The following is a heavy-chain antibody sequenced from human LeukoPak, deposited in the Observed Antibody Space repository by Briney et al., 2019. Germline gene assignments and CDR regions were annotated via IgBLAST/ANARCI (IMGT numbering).Heavy chain of an antibody. V-gene: IGHV4-59*01. CDR3: ARGSFIYYYYHGMDV. J-gene: IGHJ6*02. CDR1: GGSISSYY. D-gene: IGHD2-15*01. CDR2: IYYSGST. Sequence: SETLSLTCTVSGGSISSYYWSWIRQPPGKGLEWIGYIYYSGSTNYNPSLKSRVTISVDTSKNQFSLKLSSVTAADTAVYYCARGSFIYYYYHGMDVWGQGTTVTVSS.